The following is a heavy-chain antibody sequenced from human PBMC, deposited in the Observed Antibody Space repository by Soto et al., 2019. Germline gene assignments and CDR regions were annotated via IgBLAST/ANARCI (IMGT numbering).Heavy chain of an antibody. J-gene: IGHJ4*02. D-gene: IGHD2-2*01. CDR3: AKEPAPVKYGFDY. Sequence: GGSLRLSCVASGFTFSSYAMSWVRQAPGKGLEWVSATTGSGGSTYYADSVKGRFTISRDNSENTLYLQMNSLRAEDTAVYYCAKEPAPVKYGFDYWGQGTLVTVSS. V-gene: IGHV3-23*01. CDR2: TTGSGGST. CDR1: GFTFSSYA.